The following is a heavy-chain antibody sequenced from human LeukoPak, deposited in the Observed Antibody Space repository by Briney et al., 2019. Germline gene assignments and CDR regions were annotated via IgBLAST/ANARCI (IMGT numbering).Heavy chain of an antibody. CDR1: GFTFSSYA. V-gene: IGHV3-23*01. D-gene: IGHD3-9*01. J-gene: IGHJ4*02. CDR3: ARSRLVTDYYFDH. Sequence: PGGSLRLSCAASGFTFSSYAMSWVRQAPGKGLEWVSAISGSGGSTYYADSVKGRFTISRDNSKNTLFLQMNSLRVEDTAVYYCARSRLVTDYYFDHWGQGTQVTVSS. CDR2: ISGSGGST.